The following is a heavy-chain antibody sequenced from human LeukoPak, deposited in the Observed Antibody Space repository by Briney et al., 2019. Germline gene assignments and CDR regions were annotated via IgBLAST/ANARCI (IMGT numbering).Heavy chain of an antibody. CDR3: ARDGSSTYYYLRF. Sequence: ASVKVSCKASGGTFSNYAISRVRQAPGQGLEWMGWISAYNGNTNYAQNLQGRVTMTTDTSTSTAYMELRSLRSDDTAVYYCARDGSSTYYYLRFWGQGTLVTVSS. J-gene: IGHJ4*02. D-gene: IGHD3-22*01. V-gene: IGHV1-18*01. CDR2: ISAYNGNT. CDR1: GGTFSNYA.